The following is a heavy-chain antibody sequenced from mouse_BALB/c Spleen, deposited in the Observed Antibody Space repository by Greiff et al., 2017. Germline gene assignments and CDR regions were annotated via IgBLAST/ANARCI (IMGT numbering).Heavy chain of an antibody. CDR2: INSNGGST. Sequence: EVQRVESGGGLVQPGGSLKLSCAASGFTFSSYGMSWVRQTPDKRLELVATINSNGGSTYYPDSVKGRFTISRDNAKNTLYLQMSSLKSEDTAMYYCARGGLWGNYAWFAYWGQGTLVTVSA. CDR1: GFTFSSYG. V-gene: IGHV5-6-3*01. J-gene: IGHJ3*01. CDR3: ARGGLWGNYAWFAY. D-gene: IGHD2-1*01.